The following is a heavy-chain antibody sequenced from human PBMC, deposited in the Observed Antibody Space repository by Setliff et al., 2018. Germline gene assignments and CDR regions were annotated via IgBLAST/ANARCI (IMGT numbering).Heavy chain of an antibody. D-gene: IGHD3-3*01. Sequence: SVKVSCKASGGTFSSYAISWVRQAPGRGLEWMGRIIPTFGTANYAQKFQGRVTITADKSTSTAYMELSSLRSEDTAVYYCARGRHPPWSGYPYYYMDVWGKGTTVTVSS. CDR3: ARGRHPPWSGYPYYYMDV. CDR1: GGTFSSYA. V-gene: IGHV1-69*06. J-gene: IGHJ6*03. CDR2: IIPTFGTA.